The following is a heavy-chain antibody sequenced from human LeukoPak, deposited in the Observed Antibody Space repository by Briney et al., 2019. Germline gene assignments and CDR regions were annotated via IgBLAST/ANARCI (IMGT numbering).Heavy chain of an antibody. CDR2: LYTNDNT. D-gene: IGHD2-21*02. Sequence: SETLSLTCSVSGGSITIGRYYWTWIRQPAGKGLEWIGRLYTNDNTNYDPSLESRVSISVVTSKSQLYLQLTSVTAADTDVYFCARGVVTDDYYMDVWGKGITVIVSS. J-gene: IGHJ6*03. CDR1: GGSITIGRYY. V-gene: IGHV4-61*02. CDR3: ARGVVTDDYYMDV.